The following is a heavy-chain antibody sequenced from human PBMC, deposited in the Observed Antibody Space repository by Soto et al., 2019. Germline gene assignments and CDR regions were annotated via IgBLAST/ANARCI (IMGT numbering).Heavy chain of an antibody. CDR2: IRQDGSQK. CDR3: AKERAPNGGDSLGYFDY. CDR1: GFTFSTYW. J-gene: IGHJ4*02. Sequence: LRLSCVASGFTFSTYWMSWVRQAPGKGLEWVANIRQDGSQKYYVDSVKGRFTISRDNAENSLYLQMNSLRADDTAIYYCAKERAPNGGDSLGYFDYWGQGTPVTVSS. D-gene: IGHD6-13*01. V-gene: IGHV3-7*03.